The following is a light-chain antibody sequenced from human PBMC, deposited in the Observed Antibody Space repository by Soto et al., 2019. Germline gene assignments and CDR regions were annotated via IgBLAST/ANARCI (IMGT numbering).Light chain of an antibody. V-gene: IGKV3-15*01. CDR3: QQSTNWPIT. CDR1: QRVSSN. J-gene: IGKJ5*01. CDR2: GVS. Sequence: EIGMTQSAPTLSVSPGERATLSCRASQRVSSNLAWYQQKPGQAPRLLIYGVSTRATGIPARFSGSGSGTEFTLTISCLQSEDSAVYYCQQSTNWPITFGRGTRLEIK.